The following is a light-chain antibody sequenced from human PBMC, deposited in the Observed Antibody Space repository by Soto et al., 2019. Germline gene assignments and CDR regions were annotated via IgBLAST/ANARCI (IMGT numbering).Light chain of an antibody. CDR2: EVN. CDR3: LSYTSANTRV. J-gene: IGLJ3*02. Sequence: QPALTQAASVSGSPGQSITISCTGTSSDVGAYDYVTWYQQHPGKAPKVMIYEVNNRPSGVSNRFSGSKSGNTASLTISGLQPEDEADYYCLSYTSANTRVFGGGTQLTVL. CDR1: SSDVGAYDY. V-gene: IGLV2-14*01.